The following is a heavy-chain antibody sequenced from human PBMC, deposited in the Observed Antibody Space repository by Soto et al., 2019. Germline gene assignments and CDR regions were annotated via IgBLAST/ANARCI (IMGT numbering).Heavy chain of an antibody. CDR3: AKEPHSNYNWFDP. CDR2: ISGSGINT. Sequence: GGSLRLSCAASGFTLSSYAMSWVRQAPGKGLEWVSAISGSGINTYYADSVKGRFTISRDSSKNTLYLQMNSLRADDTAVYYYAKEPHSNYNWFDPWGQGTLVTVSS. CDR1: GFTLSSYA. V-gene: IGHV3-23*01. J-gene: IGHJ5*02. D-gene: IGHD4-4*01.